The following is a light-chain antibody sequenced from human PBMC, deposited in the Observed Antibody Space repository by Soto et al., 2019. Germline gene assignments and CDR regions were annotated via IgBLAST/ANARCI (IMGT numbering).Light chain of an antibody. V-gene: IGKV3-20*01. J-gene: IGKJ4*01. Sequence: EIVLTQSPGTLSLSPWERATLSCRASQTFTSGFLAWYQQKPGQAPRLLIYGASSRATGIPDRYSGSGSGTDFTLTNSRLDPEVFAVNYCQQYDSSPRTFGQGTKVEIK. CDR1: QTFTSGF. CDR2: GAS. CDR3: QQYDSSPRT.